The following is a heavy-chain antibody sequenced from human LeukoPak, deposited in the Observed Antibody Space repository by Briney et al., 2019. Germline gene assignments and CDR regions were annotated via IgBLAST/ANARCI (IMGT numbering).Heavy chain of an antibody. CDR2: IHPGDSDT. CDR1: GYSFSTYW. D-gene: IGHD3-22*01. Sequence: KYGDSLKISCKGSGYSFSTYWIGWVRQMPGKGLEWMGIIHPGDSDTRYSPSFQGQVTISADKSISTAFLQWSSLKASDTGIYYCARDPTPYYDSSGYYCYWGQGTLVTVSS. CDR3: ARDPTPYYDSSGYYCY. V-gene: IGHV5-51*01. J-gene: IGHJ4*02.